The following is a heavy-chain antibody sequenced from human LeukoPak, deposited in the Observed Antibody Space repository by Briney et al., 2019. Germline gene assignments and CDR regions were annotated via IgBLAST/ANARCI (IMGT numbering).Heavy chain of an antibody. Sequence: GGSLRLSCAASGFIFTNAWMNWVRQAPGKGLEWVGRIQSKTDGGKTDYAAPVKGRFTISRDDSKNTLYLQMNSLKTEDTATYYCTTGIRGDWGQGTLVTVSS. J-gene: IGHJ4*02. CDR3: TTGIRGD. CDR1: GFIFTNAW. CDR2: IQSKTDGGKT. V-gene: IGHV3-15*07. D-gene: IGHD3-3*02.